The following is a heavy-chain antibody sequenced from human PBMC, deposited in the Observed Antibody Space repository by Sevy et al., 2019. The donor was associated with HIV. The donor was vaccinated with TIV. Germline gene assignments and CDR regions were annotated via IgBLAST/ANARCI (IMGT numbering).Heavy chain of an antibody. Sequence: SQTLSLTCAISGDSVSSNSAAWNWIRQSPSRGLEWLGRTYYRSKWYNDYAVSVKSRITINPDTSKNHFSLQLNSVTPEDTAVYYCARATLRFFRNSFYYYYGMDVWGQGTTVTVSS. CDR2: TYYRSKWYN. CDR3: ARATLRFFRNSFYYYYGMDV. J-gene: IGHJ6*02. CDR1: GDSVSSNSAA. D-gene: IGHD3-3*01. V-gene: IGHV6-1*01.